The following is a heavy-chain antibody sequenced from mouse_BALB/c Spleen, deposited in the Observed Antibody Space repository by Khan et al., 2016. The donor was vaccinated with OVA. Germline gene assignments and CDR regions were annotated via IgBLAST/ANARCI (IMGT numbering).Heavy chain of an antibody. CDR2: ISSGSSTI. J-gene: IGHJ3*01. V-gene: IGHV5-17*02. CDR1: GFTFSSFG. D-gene: IGHD2-4*01. CDR3: ARSDYDGVAY. Sequence: EVELVESGGGLVQPGGSRKLSCAVSGFTFSSFGMHWVRQAPEKGLEWVAYISSGSSTIYYADTLKGRFTISRDNPKNTLFLQMTSLRSEDTAMYYCARSDYDGVAYWGQGTLVTVSA.